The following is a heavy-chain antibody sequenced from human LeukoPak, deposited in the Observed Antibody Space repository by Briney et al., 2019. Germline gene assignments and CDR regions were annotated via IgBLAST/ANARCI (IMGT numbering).Heavy chain of an antibody. CDR1: GYSFRDYG. D-gene: IGHD3-10*01. CDR2: ISGDSYDT. CDR3: ARNRTGTFDF. Sequence: ASVKPSCKASGYSFRDYGINWVRQAPGQGLEWMRWISGDSYDTKYEQKLHGRVTITTDTSTSTAYMELRSLRSDDTAVYYCARNRTGTFDFWGQGTLVTVSS. V-gene: IGHV1-18*01. J-gene: IGHJ4*02.